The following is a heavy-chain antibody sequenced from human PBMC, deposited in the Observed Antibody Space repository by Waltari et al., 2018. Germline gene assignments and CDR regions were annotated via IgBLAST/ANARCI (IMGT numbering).Heavy chain of an antibody. Sequence: EVQLVESGGGLVQPGGSLRLSCAASGFPFILYGMSWVRQAPGKGLEWVAYIKLDGSQKYYVDSVKGRFTISRDNARDSLSLQMNSLRAEDTAVYYCARDPFIAVAGHFDYWGQGTLVTVSS. CDR2: IKLDGSQK. V-gene: IGHV3-7*01. CDR1: GFPFILYG. J-gene: IGHJ4*02. D-gene: IGHD6-19*01. CDR3: ARDPFIAVAGHFDY.